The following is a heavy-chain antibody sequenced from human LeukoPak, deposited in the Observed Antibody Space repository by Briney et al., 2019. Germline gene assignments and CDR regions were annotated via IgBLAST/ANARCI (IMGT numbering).Heavy chain of an antibody. Sequence: SETLSLTCAVYGGSFRGYYWTWIRQPPGKGLEWIGEINHSGSTNCNPSLKSRLTISVDTSKNQFSLNLSSVTAADTAVYYCARDYHWDGYYFDYWAQGTLVTVSS. J-gene: IGHJ4*02. CDR2: INHSGST. CDR1: GGSFRGYY. D-gene: IGHD1-1*01. CDR3: ARDYHWDGYYFDY. V-gene: IGHV4-34*01.